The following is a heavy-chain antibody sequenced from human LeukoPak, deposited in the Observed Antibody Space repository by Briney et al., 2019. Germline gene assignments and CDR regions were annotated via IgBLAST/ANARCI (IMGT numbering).Heavy chain of an antibody. Sequence: LGGSLRLSCAASGFTLSNYGMHWVRQAPGKGLEWVAGISEDGINKYYADSVKARFTISRDNSNNTLFPQMNNLRADDTAVYYCAKDRETTASGTFDYWGQGALVTVSS. V-gene: IGHV3-30*18. D-gene: IGHD6-13*01. J-gene: IGHJ4*02. CDR3: AKDRETTASGTFDY. CDR1: GFTLSNYG. CDR2: ISEDGINK.